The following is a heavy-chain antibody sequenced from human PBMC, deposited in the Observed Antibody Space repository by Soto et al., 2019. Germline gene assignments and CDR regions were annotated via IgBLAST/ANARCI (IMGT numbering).Heavy chain of an antibody. Sequence: SVKVSCKASGGTFSSYAISWVRQAPGQGLEWMGGIIPIFGTANYAQKFQGRVTITADESTSTAYMELSSLRSEDTAVYYCAGEGDTAMVRRSYFQHWGQGTLVTVSS. CDR1: GGTFSSYA. J-gene: IGHJ1*01. D-gene: IGHD5-18*01. V-gene: IGHV1-69*13. CDR2: IIPIFGTA. CDR3: AGEGDTAMVRRSYFQH.